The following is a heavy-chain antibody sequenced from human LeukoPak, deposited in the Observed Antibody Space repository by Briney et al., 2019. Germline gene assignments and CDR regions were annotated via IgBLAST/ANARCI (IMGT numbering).Heavy chain of an antibody. Sequence: GSLRLSCAASGFTFSSYEMNWVRQAPGKGLEWVSYISSSGSTIYYADSVKGRFTISRDNAKNSLYLQMNSLRAEDTAVYYCARIPGYSSGWYYYYYYYYMDVWGKGTTVTVSS. CDR2: ISSSGSTI. V-gene: IGHV3-48*03. CDR1: GFTFSSYE. J-gene: IGHJ6*03. D-gene: IGHD6-19*01. CDR3: ARIPGYSSGWYYYYYYYYMDV.